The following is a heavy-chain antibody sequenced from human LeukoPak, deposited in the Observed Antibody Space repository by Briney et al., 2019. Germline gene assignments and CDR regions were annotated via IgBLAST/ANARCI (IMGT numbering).Heavy chain of an antibody. Sequence: PGGSLRLSCVASGFTFSSYSMTWVRQAPGKGLEWVSSISSSSSYIYYADSLKGRFTISRDNAKNSLYLQMNSLRAEDTAMYYCARVPADYWGQGTLVTVSS. V-gene: IGHV3-21*01. CDR3: ARVPADY. CDR1: GFTFSSYS. J-gene: IGHJ4*02. CDR2: ISSSSSYI.